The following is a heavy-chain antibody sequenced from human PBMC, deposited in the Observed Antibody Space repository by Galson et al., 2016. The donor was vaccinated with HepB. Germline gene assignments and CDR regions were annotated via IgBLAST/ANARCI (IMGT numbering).Heavy chain of an antibody. Sequence: SLRLSCAASGFTFSSYWMHWVRQAPGKGLVWVSRINSDGRSTNYADSVKGRFTISRDNAKNTLYLQMNSLRAEDTAVYYCARVTARPGWFDPWGQGTLVTVSS. D-gene: IGHD6-6*01. CDR2: INSDGRST. CDR3: ARVTARPGWFDP. J-gene: IGHJ5*02. V-gene: IGHV3-74*01. CDR1: GFTFSSYW.